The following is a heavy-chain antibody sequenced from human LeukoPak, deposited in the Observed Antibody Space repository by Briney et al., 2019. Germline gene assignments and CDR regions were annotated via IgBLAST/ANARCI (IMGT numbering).Heavy chain of an antibody. CDR3: AREVSGDFALDS. CDR1: GYTFTTND. CDR2: MNPNSGHT. J-gene: IGHJ4*02. V-gene: IGHV1-8*01. Sequence: ASVKVSCKASGYTFTTNDINWVRQAAGQGLEWMVWMNPNSGHTDYAPKFQGRITMTRNTSINTAYMELSSLTSEDTAVYLCAREVSGDFALDSWGQGTLVTVSS.